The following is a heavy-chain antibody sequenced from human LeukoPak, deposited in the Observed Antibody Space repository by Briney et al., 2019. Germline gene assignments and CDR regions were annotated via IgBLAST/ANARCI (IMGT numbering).Heavy chain of an antibody. J-gene: IGHJ4*02. CDR3: ARERGIDYDFWSGYYSHVCCDY. V-gene: IGHV1-2*06. D-gene: IGHD3-3*01. CDR1: GYTFTGYY. Sequence: AASVKVSCKASGYTFTGYYMHWVRQAPGQGLEWMGRINPNSGGTNYAQKFQGRVTMTRDTTISTAYMELSRLRSDETAVYCCARERGIDYDFWSGYYSHVCCDYWGQGTLVTVSS. CDR2: INPNSGGT.